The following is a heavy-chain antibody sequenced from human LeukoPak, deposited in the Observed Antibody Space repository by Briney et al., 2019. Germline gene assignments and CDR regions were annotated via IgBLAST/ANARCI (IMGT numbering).Heavy chain of an antibody. D-gene: IGHD2-2*01. CDR2: INSDGSST. CDR1: GFTFSSYA. CDR3: VRVACSSMTSCATVDY. Sequence: GGSLRLSCAASGFTFSSYAMSWVRQAPGKGLVWVSRINSDGSSTSYADPVKGRFIISRDNAKNTLSLQMNSLRAEDTAVFYCVRVACSSMTSCATVDYWGQGTLVTVSS. V-gene: IGHV3-74*01. J-gene: IGHJ4*02.